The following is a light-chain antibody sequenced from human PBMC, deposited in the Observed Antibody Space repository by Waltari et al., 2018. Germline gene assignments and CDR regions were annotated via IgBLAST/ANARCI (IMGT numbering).Light chain of an antibody. CDR2: DAS. V-gene: IGKV3-15*01. CDR1: QRITTN. Sequence: IVMTQSPATLSVSPGETATPSCRANQRITTNLAWFQQKPGQAPRRLIYDASSRATGIPDRFSGGGSGTDFTLTISSLQSADFAVYYCLQYSNWYRTFGPGTKVEIK. J-gene: IGKJ1*01. CDR3: LQYSNWYRT.